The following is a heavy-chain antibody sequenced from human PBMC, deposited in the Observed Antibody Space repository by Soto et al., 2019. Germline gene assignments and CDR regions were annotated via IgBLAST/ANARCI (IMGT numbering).Heavy chain of an antibody. J-gene: IGHJ4*02. V-gene: IGHV4-61*01. CDR2: IYYSGTT. CDR3: ARSQRGRTAFTFDY. CDR1: VDSGSNDNYY. Sequence: SETLSLTGAVSVDSGSNDNYYWSWIRQPPGKGLEWIGYIYYSGTTNYNSYLKSRLSLSVDMSKNQFSLKLASVTAADTAVYFCARSQRGRTAFTFDYWGQGALVTVSS. D-gene: IGHD3-16*01.